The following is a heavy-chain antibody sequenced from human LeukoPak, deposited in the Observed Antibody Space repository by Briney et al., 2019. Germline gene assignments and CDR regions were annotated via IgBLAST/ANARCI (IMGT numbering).Heavy chain of an antibody. Sequence: GASVKVSCKVSGYTLTELSMHWVRQAPGKGLEWMGGFDPEDGETIYAQKFQGRVTMTEDTSTDTAYMELSSLRSEDTAVYYCARLGLPLRYFDWTQYYFDYWGQGTLVTVSS. D-gene: IGHD3-9*01. CDR2: FDPEDGET. J-gene: IGHJ4*02. CDR1: GYTLTELS. V-gene: IGHV1-24*01. CDR3: ARLGLPLRYFDWTQYYFDY.